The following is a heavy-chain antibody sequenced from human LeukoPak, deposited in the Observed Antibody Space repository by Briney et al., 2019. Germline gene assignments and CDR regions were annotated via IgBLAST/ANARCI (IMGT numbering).Heavy chain of an antibody. Sequence: PSETLSLTCTVSGGSISSYFWTWIRQPAGKGLEWIGHIYTSGSTKYNPSLKSRVTMSVDTSKNQFSLKLNSVTAADTALYYCARERCGGDCYYYFNGMDVWGRGTPVTVSS. J-gene: IGHJ6*02. CDR2: IYTSGST. V-gene: IGHV4-4*07. D-gene: IGHD2-21*02. CDR3: ARERCGGDCYYYFNGMDV. CDR1: GGSISSYF.